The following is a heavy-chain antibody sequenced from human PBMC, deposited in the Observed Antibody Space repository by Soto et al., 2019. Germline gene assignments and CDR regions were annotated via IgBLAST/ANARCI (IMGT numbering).Heavy chain of an antibody. D-gene: IGHD6-13*01. J-gene: IGHJ6*02. CDR3: ATCPEAAYSSSWSYYYGMDV. CDR2: ISPIFGTA. CDR1: GYTFTSYG. V-gene: IGHV1-69*13. Sequence: GASVKVSCKASGYTFTSYGISWVRQAPGQGLEWMGGISPIFGTANYAQKFQGRVTITADESTSTAYMELSSLRSEDTAVYYCATCPEAAYSSSWSYYYGMDVWGQGTTVTVSS.